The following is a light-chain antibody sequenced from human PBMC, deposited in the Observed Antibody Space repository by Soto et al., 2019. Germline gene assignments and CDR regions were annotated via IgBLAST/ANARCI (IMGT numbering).Light chain of an antibody. J-gene: IGKJ1*01. CDR3: QQYYNYPRT. CDR1: QGISSY. V-gene: IGKV1-8*01. Sequence: AVRITQSPSSFSSSTRDRVTITCRASQGISSYLAWYQQKPGKAPKLLIYDASTLQSGVPSRFSGSGSGTDFTLTISCLQSEDFATYYCQQYYNYPRTFGQGTKVDIK. CDR2: DAS.